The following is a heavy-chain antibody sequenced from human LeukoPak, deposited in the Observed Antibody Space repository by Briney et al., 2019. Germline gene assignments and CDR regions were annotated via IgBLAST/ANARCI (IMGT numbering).Heavy chain of an antibody. J-gene: IGHJ4*02. CDR2: ISSGSSAI. CDR3: ARGHTAVTRHFDF. CDR1: GFTFTTYS. D-gene: IGHD4-17*01. Sequence: GGTLRLSCAASGFTFTTYSMTWVRQAPGKGLEWVSIISSGSSAIFSADALKGRFTISRDDAKNLLYLDMNSQRAEDTAVYYCARGHTAVTRHFDFWGQGTLVTVSS. V-gene: IGHV3-21*01.